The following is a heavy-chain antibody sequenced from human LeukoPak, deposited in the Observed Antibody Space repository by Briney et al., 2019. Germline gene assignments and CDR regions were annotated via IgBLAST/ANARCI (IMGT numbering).Heavy chain of an antibody. CDR1: GGSISSYY. CDR3: ARVDCDSSGSPDY. CDR2: IYYSGST. V-gene: IGHV4-59*01. D-gene: IGHD3-22*01. J-gene: IGHJ4*02. Sequence: SETLSLTCTVSGGSISSYYWSWIRQPPGEGLEWIGYIYYSGSTNYNPSLKSRVTISVDTSKNQFSLKLSSVTAADTAVYYCARVDCDSSGSPDYWGQGTLVTVSS.